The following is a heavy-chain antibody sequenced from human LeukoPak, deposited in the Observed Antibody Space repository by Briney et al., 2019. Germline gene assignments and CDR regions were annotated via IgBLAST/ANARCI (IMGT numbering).Heavy chain of an antibody. CDR2: ISTSGTT. V-gene: IGHV4-4*07. J-gene: IGHJ3*02. CDR3: AREVGSTGRALDI. Sequence: SGTLCLSCAVSGDSISRYFRSWIRQTAGKGLEWVLRISTSGTTNYNPSLKSRLTMSLDTSKHQFSLNLTSVTAADTAVYYCAREVGSTGRALDIWGLGTVVAVSS. D-gene: IGHD1-26*01. CDR1: GDSISRYF.